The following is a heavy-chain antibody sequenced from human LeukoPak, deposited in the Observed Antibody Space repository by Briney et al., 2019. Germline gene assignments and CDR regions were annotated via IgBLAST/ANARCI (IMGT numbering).Heavy chain of an antibody. CDR1: GGTFSSYG. D-gene: IGHD5-24*01. Sequence: WASVKVSCKDSGGTFSSYGISWVRQAPGQGLEWMGGILPIFGTANYAQKIQGRVTMTRDTSTNTVYLELSSLRFDDTAVYYCARDRRDFSNFYYLYYWGQRTLVTVPS. V-gene: IGHV1-69*05. CDR2: ILPIFGTA. J-gene: IGHJ4*02. CDR3: ARDRRDFSNFYYLYY.